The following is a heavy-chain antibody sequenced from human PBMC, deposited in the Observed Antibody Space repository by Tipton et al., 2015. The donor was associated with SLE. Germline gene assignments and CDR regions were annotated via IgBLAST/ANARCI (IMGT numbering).Heavy chain of an antibody. CDR2: ISGTGAHI. CDR3: AREQQLADWYVDL. D-gene: IGHD6-13*01. CDR1: GFTFWTYS. J-gene: IGHJ2*01. V-gene: IGHV3-21*01. Sequence: SLRLSCAAPGFTFWTYSMNWVRQAPGKGLEWVSSISGTGAHIFYADSVNDRITISRSNSKNSLFLQMNNLSAEDTAVYYCAREQQLADWYVDLWGRGTLVTVSS.